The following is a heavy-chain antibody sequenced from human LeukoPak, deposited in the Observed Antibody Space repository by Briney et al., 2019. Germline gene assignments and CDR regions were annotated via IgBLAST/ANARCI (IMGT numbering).Heavy chain of an antibody. D-gene: IGHD3-3*01. CDR2: INHSGST. Sequence: PSETLSLTCTVSGGSISSYYWSWIRQPPGKGLEWIGEINHSGSTNYNPSLKSRVTISVDTSKNQFSLKLSSVTAADTAVYYCAAILGRPAYYYYYYMDVWGKGTTVTVSS. CDR3: AAILGRPAYYYYYYMDV. J-gene: IGHJ6*03. CDR1: GGSISSYY. V-gene: IGHV4-34*01.